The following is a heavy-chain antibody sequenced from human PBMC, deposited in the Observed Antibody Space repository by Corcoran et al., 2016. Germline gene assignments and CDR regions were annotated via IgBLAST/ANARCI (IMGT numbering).Heavy chain of an antibody. J-gene: IGHJ2*01. Sequence: QVQLVQSGAEVKKPGASVKVSCKASGYTFTSYGISWVRQAPGQGLEWMGWISAYNGNTNYAPKLQGRVTMTTDTSTSPAYMELRSLRSDDTAEYYCARDRNYDDSSGYYSTGYFDLWGRGTLVTVSS. CDR3: ARDRNYDDSSGYYSTGYFDL. D-gene: IGHD3-22*01. CDR1: GYTFTSYG. V-gene: IGHV1-18*01. CDR2: ISAYNGNT.